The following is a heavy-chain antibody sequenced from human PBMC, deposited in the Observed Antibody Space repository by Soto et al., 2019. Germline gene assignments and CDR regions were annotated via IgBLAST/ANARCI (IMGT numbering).Heavy chain of an antibody. CDR2: ISYDGSNK. D-gene: IGHD6-6*01. Sequence: PGGSLRLSCAASGFTFSSYAMHWVRQAPGKGLEWVAVISYDGSNKYYADSVKGRFTISRDNSKNTLYLQMNSLRAEDTAVYYCARGRELIAALSFDYWGQGTLVTVSS. J-gene: IGHJ4*02. CDR3: ARGRELIAALSFDY. CDR1: GFTFSSYA. V-gene: IGHV3-30-3*01.